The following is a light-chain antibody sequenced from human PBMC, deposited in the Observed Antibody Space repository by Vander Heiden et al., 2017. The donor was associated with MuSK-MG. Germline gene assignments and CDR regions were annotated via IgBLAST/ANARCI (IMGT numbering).Light chain of an antibody. CDR2: AAS. CDR3: QQSDGTPIT. CDR1: QSISSY. J-gene: IGKJ5*01. Sequence: DIQMTPSPSSLSASVGDRVTITCRASQSISSYLNWYQQKPGKAPKLLIYAASSLQSGVPSRFSGSGSGTDFTLTISSLQPEDFATYYCQQSDGTPITFGQGTRLEIK. V-gene: IGKV1-39*01.